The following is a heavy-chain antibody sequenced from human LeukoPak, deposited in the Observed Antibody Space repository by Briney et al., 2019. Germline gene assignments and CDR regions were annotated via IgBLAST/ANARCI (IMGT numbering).Heavy chain of an antibody. Sequence: GGSLRLSCAASGFTFSSYWMSWVRQAPGKGLEWVANIKQDGSEKYYVDSVKGRFTISRDNAKNSLYLQMNSLRAEDTAVYYCARTYCSSTSCYPNDYWGQGTLATVSS. CDR2: IKQDGSEK. D-gene: IGHD2-2*01. CDR3: ARTYCSSTSCYPNDY. CDR1: GFTFSSYW. V-gene: IGHV3-7*01. J-gene: IGHJ4*02.